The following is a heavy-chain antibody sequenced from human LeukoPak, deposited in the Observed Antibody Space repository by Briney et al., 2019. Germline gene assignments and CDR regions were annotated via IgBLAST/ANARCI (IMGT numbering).Heavy chain of an antibody. CDR2: ISFDGHAT. Sequence: GGSLRLSCSTSGFSFSYFGMHWVRQAPGKGLQWVAAISFDGHATNYADSVKGRFTISRDNSKNTLYLQMSSLRAEDAALYYCAKDGRFGEYWGQGTLVTVSS. J-gene: IGHJ4*02. CDR1: GFSFSYFG. V-gene: IGHV3-30*18. CDR3: AKDGRFGEY. D-gene: IGHD3-10*01.